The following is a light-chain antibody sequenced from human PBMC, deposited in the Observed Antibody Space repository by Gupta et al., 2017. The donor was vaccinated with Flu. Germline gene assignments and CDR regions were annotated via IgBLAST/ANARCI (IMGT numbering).Light chain of an antibody. J-gene: IGLJ3*02. Sequence: GKTGRIGWGGNKIGFKAVHWYQQKPGQAPVLVVNDDSDPPAGIPEGVSGSTSGNTATLSISRGEDGDEADYYCQVWDSSSDRGVFGGGTKLTVL. CDR2: DDS. CDR3: QVWDSSSDRGV. V-gene: IGLV3-21*03. CDR1: KIGFKA.